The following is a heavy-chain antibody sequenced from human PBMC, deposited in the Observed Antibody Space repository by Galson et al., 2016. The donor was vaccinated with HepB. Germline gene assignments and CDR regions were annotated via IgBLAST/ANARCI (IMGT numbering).Heavy chain of an antibody. V-gene: IGHV3-73*01. J-gene: IGHJ6*02. CDR2: IRSKVNTYAT. D-gene: IGHD3-10*01. CDR3: ARAVMLVRGMDV. CDR1: GFTFSDSA. Sequence: SLRLSCAASGFTFSDSAMHWVRQASGKGLEWVGRIRSKVNTYATAYAASVEGRFTISRDDSRNTADLQMNSLKTEETAVYSCARAVMLVRGMDVWGQGTTVTVSS.